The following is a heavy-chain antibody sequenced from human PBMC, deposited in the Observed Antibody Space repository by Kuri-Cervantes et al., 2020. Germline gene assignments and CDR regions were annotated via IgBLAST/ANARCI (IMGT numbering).Heavy chain of an antibody. D-gene: IGHD4-17*01. V-gene: IGHV1-46*01. CDR1: GYTFTSYY. CDR2: INPSGGST. Sequence: ASVKVSCKASGYTFTSYYMHWVRQAPGQGLEWMGIINPSGGSTSYAQKFQGRVTMTRDTSTSTVYMELSSLRSEDTAVYYCARDPSYGDYEPTGDYWGQGTLVTVSS. J-gene: IGHJ4*02. CDR3: ARDPSYGDYEPTGDY.